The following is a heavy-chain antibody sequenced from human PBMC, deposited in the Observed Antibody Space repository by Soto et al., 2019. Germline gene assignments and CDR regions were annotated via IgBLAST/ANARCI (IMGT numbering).Heavy chain of an antibody. J-gene: IGHJ4*02. CDR3: VRDGAVAGDSNFDY. D-gene: IGHD6-19*01. CDR1: GYTFTSYA. Sequence: QVQLVQSGTEVKKPGASVKVSCKASGYTFTSYAMHWVRQAPGQRLEWMGWINGGNGNTKYSQKLQGRVTITTDTSASTAYMELNSLRSEDTAVYYCVRDGAVAGDSNFDYWGQGTLVTVSS. V-gene: IGHV1-3*01. CDR2: INGGNGNT.